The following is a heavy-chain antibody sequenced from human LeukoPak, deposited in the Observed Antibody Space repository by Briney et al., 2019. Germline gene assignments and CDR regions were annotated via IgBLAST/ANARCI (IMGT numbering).Heavy chain of an antibody. Sequence: GGSLRLSCAASGFTFYSFAMSWVRQAPGKGLEWVSSISVSGGSTYYADSVKGRFTISRDNSRNTLYLQMNSLRAEDTAVYYCAKDHGVAVAGMYYWGQGTLVTVSS. CDR1: GFTFYSFA. CDR3: AKDHGVAVAGMYY. J-gene: IGHJ4*02. CDR2: ISVSGGST. D-gene: IGHD6-19*01. V-gene: IGHV3-23*01.